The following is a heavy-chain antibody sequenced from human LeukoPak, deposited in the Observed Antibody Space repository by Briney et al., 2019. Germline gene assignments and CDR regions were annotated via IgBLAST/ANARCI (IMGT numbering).Heavy chain of an antibody. CDR3: ARDFSGYSGIFDY. D-gene: IGHD5-12*01. J-gene: IGHJ4*02. CDR2: IYYSGST. CDR1: GGSISSYY. Sequence: PSETLSLTCTVSGGSISSYYWSWIRQPPGKGLEWIGYIYYSGSTNYNPSLKSQVTISVDTSKNQFSLKLSSVTAADTAVYYCARDFSGYSGIFDYWGQGTLVTVSS. V-gene: IGHV4-59*01.